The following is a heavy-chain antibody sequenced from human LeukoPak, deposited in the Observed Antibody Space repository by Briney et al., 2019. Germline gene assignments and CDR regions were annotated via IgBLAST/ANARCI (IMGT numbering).Heavy chain of an antibody. CDR3: ARGRGDDY. Sequence: GGSLRLSCAASEFTLSTYSMNWVRQAPGKGPEWLSYISSGSSTIYYADSVKGRFTISRDNAKNSLYLQMSSLRAEDTAVYYCARGRGDDYWGQGTLVTVSS. CDR1: EFTLSTYS. V-gene: IGHV3-48*04. CDR2: ISSGSSTI. J-gene: IGHJ4*02.